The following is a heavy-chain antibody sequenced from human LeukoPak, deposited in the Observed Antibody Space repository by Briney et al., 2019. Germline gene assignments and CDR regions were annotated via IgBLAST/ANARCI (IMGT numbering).Heavy chain of an antibody. CDR3: ARTTLLSFDWSPDAFDI. V-gene: IGHV3-30*02. CDR1: GFTFSSYG. Sequence: GGSLRLSCAASGFTFSSYGMHWVRQAPGKGLEWVAFIRYDASDAYYADSVKGRFTISRDNSKNTLYLQMNSLRAEDTAVYYCARTTLLSFDWSPDAFDIWGQGTMVTVSS. D-gene: IGHD3-9*01. J-gene: IGHJ3*02. CDR2: IRYDASDA.